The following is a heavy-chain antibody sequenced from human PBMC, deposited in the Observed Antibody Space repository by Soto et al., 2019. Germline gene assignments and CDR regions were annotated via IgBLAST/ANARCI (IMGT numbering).Heavy chain of an antibody. J-gene: IGHJ3*01. CDR3: AGDSTEDHVVDAFDV. CDR2: IYSGGTT. CDR1: GFSVSINY. Sequence: ELQLVESGGGLVQPGGSLRLSCAASGFSVSINYVNWVRQAPGKGLEWVSVIYSGGTTHYADSVKGRFTISRDTANNTLYLQMNSPRVEDTAVYYCAGDSTEDHVVDAFDVWGQGTMVTVSS. D-gene: IGHD2-15*01. V-gene: IGHV3-66*01.